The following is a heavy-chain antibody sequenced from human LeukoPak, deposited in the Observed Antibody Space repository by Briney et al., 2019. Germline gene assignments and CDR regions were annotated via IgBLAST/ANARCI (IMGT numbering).Heavy chain of an antibody. V-gene: IGHV4-59*01. D-gene: IGHD5-18*01. CDR1: GGSFSGYY. CDR3: ARVLGYGYYFDY. J-gene: IGHJ4*02. Sequence: TSETLSLTCAVYGGSFSGYYWSWIRQPPGKGLEWIGYIYYSGSTNYNPSLKSRVTISVDTSKNQFSLKLSSVTAADTAVYYCARVLGYGYYFDYWGQGTLVTVSS. CDR2: IYYSGST.